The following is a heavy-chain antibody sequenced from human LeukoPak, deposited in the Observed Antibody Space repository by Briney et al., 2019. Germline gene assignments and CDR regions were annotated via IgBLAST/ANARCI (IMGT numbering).Heavy chain of an antibody. Sequence: GGSLRLSSAASGFTFSSYAMDWVRQAPGKGLEWVSSISSGGDYKHYADSVKGRLTISRDNAKNSLFLQMNSLRAEDTAVYYCAKGSRGSCSRTYCYPFDYWGQGTLVTVSS. CDR3: AKGSRGSCSRTYCYPFDY. CDR2: ISSGGDYK. D-gene: IGHD2-2*01. CDR1: GFTFSSYA. V-gene: IGHV3-21*04. J-gene: IGHJ4*02.